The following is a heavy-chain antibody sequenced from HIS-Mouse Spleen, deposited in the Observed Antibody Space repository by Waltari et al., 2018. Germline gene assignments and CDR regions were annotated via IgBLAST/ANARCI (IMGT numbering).Heavy chain of an antibody. J-gene: IGHJ4*02. Sequence: QVQLVESGGGVVQPGRSLRLSCAASGFTFSSYAMHWVRQAPGKGLEWVAVISYDGSNKYYADSVKGRFTISRDNSKNTLYLQMNSLRAEDTAVYYCAREGSFYYLDYWGQGTLVTVSS. CDR3: AREGSFYYLDY. CDR1: GFTFSSYA. V-gene: IGHV3-30-3*01. CDR2: ISYDGSNK. D-gene: IGHD6-13*01.